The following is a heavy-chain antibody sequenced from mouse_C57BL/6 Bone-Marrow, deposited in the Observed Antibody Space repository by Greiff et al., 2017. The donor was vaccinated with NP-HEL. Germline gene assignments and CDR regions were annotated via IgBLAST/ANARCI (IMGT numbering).Heavy chain of an antibody. CDR2: IRNKANGYTT. CDR1: GFTFTDYY. V-gene: IGHV7-3*01. CDR3: ARANWDGFAY. D-gene: IGHD4-1*01. Sequence: EVQWVESGGGLVQPGGSLSLSCAASGFTFTDYYMSWVRQPPGKALEWLGFIRNKANGYTTEYSASVKGRFTISRDNSQSILYLQMNALRAEDSATYYCARANWDGFAYWGQGTLVTVSA. J-gene: IGHJ3*01.